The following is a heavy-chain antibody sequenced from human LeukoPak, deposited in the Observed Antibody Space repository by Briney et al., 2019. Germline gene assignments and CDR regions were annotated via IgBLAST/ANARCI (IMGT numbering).Heavy chain of an antibody. V-gene: IGHV4-38-2*02. CDR3: ARVRAYYYDFDF. CDR1: GYSISSGYF. D-gene: IGHD3-22*01. Sequence: PSETLSLTCTVSGYSISSGYFWGWIRQPPVKGLEWIANIYHSGSTGYNPSLKSRVTISVDTSKNRFSLRLSSVTAADTAVYYCARVRAYYYDFDFWGQGTLVTVSS. CDR2: IYHSGST. J-gene: IGHJ4*02.